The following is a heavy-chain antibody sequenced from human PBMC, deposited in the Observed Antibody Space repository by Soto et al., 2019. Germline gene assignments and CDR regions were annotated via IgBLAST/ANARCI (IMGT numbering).Heavy chain of an antibody. J-gene: IGHJ5*02. CDR2: IYYTGST. Sequence: QVQLQESGPGLVKPSQTLSLTCTVSGGSISSGHYFWSWIRQPPGKGLEWIGYIYYTGSTYYNPSLTSRLTLSVDTSKNQSSLYLTSVTAADTAVYYCARDSFWSQRINWFDPWGQGTLVTVSS. D-gene: IGHD3-3*01. CDR3: ARDSFWSQRINWFDP. CDR1: GGSISSGHYF. V-gene: IGHV4-30-4*01.